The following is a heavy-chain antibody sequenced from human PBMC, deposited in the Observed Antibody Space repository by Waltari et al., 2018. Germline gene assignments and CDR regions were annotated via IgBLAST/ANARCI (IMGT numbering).Heavy chain of an antibody. J-gene: IGHJ4*02. V-gene: IGHV1-8*01. Sequence: QVQLVQSGAEVKMPGASVKVSCKASGYTFTSNDINWVQQAPGQGLEWMGWMDPNRGDTGYAQKFQGRITLTRNTSIDTAYMELSSLRSEDTAVYYCARGLWGAARDFWGQGTLVTVSS. CDR2: MDPNRGDT. D-gene: IGHD3-16*01. CDR1: GYTFTSND. CDR3: ARGLWGAARDF.